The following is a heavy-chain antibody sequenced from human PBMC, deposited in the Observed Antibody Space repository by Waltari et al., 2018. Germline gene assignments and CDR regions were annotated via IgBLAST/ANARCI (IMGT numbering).Heavy chain of an antibody. D-gene: IGHD1-1*01. V-gene: IGHV5-51*01. CDR2: RRPDNSET. Sequence: QLVQSGTEVKKPGESLKISCKTSGYSFNNYWIGWVRQMPGKGLEWMGIRRPDNSETRYSPSFRGKVTISADKSISIADLQWSSLKASDTAIYYCARHTEDDNGDDWGQGTLVTVSS. J-gene: IGHJ4*02. CDR3: ARHTEDDNGDD. CDR1: GYSFNNYW.